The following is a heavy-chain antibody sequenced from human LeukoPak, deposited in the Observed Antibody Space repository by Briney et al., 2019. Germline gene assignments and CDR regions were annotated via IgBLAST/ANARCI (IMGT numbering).Heavy chain of an antibody. D-gene: IGHD3-22*01. CDR1: GYTFTGYY. Sequence: GASVKVSCKASGYTFTGYYMHWVRQAPGQGLEWMGWINPNSGGTNYEQKFQGRVTMTRDTSISTAYMELSRLRSDDTAVYYCARVEYYDSSGYPSYEYFDYWGQGTLVTVSS. V-gene: IGHV1-2*02. J-gene: IGHJ4*02. CDR2: INPNSGGT. CDR3: ARVEYYDSSGYPSYEYFDY.